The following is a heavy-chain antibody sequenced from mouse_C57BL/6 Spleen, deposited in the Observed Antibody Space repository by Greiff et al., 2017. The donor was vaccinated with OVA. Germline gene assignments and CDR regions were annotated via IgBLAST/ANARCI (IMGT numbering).Heavy chain of an antibody. CDR2: FYPGSGSI. CDR1: GYTFTEYT. Sequence: VQLQESGAELVKPGASVKLSCKASGYTFTEYTIHWVKQRSGQGLEWIGWFYPGSGSIKYNEKFKDKATLTADKSSSTVYMELSRLTSEDSAVYFCARHEEELRLQDYAMDYWGQGTSVTVSS. D-gene: IGHD3-2*02. CDR3: ARHEEELRLQDYAMDY. V-gene: IGHV1-62-2*01. J-gene: IGHJ4*01.